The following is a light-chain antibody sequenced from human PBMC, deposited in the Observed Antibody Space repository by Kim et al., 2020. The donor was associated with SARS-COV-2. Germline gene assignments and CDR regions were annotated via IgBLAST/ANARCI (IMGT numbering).Light chain of an antibody. V-gene: IGLV3-25*03. J-gene: IGLJ3*02. CDR1: ALPKQY. Sequence: VSPGQTARITCSGDALPKQYAYWYPQKPGQAPMLVIYKASERPSGIPERFSGSSSGTTVTLTISGVQAEDEADYYCQSADSSGTWVFGGGTQLTVL. CDR2: KAS. CDR3: QSADSSGTWV.